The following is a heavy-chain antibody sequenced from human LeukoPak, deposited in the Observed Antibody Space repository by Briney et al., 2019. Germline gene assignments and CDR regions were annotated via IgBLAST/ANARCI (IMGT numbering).Heavy chain of an antibody. CDR3: AKGPIAAGTTPNWYFDL. D-gene: IGHD6-13*01. CDR1: GFTFSSYG. V-gene: IGHV3-30*02. J-gene: IGHJ2*01. CDR2: IRYDGSNK. Sequence: GGSLRLSCAASGFTFSSYGMHWVRQAPGKGLEWVAFIRYDGSNKYYADSVKGRFTISRDNSKNTLYLQMNSLRAEDTAVYYCAKGPIAAGTTPNWYFDLWGRGTLVTVSA.